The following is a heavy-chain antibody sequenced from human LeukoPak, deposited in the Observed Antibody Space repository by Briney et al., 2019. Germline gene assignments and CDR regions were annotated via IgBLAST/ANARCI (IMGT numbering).Heavy chain of an antibody. CDR2: IKQDGSEK. CDR3: ARHRYQHDSSTYFGCYA. Sequence: SGGSLRLFCAASGFTFSTFGMSWVRQAPGKGLEWVANIKQDGSEKYYVDSVKGRFTISRDNAKISLYLQMNSLRAEDTAVYYCARHRYQHDSSTYFGCYAWGLGTLVTVSS. D-gene: IGHD3-22*01. CDR1: GFTFSTFG. V-gene: IGHV3-7*01. J-gene: IGHJ5*02.